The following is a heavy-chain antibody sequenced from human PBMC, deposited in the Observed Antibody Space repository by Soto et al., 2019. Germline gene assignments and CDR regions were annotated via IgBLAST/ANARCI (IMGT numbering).Heavy chain of an antibody. Sequence: PGGSLRLSCAASGFTFSNAWMNWVRQAPGKGLEWVGRIKSKTDGGTTDYAAPVKGRFTISRDDSKNTLYLQMNSLRTEDTAVYYCTTDPVTMIVVVPSSGWAQRTLVTVSS. D-gene: IGHD3-22*01. CDR3: TTDPVTMIVVVPSSG. J-gene: IGHJ4*02. CDR2: IKSKTDGGTT. V-gene: IGHV3-15*07. CDR1: GFTFSNAW.